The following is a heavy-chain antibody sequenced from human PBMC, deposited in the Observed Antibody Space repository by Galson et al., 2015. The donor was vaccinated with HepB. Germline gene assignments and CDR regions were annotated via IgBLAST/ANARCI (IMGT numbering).Heavy chain of an antibody. V-gene: IGHV4-30-4*07. CDR2: IYYSGST. CDR3: ARNYYDSSGYPRGPPSFDY. Sequence: TLSLTCAVSGGSISSGGYSWSWIRQPPGKGLEWIGYIYYSGSTYYNPSLKSRVTISVDTSKNQFSLKLSSVTAADTAVYYCARNYYDSSGYPRGPPSFDYWGQGTLVTVSS. J-gene: IGHJ4*02. D-gene: IGHD3-22*01. CDR1: GGSISSGGYS.